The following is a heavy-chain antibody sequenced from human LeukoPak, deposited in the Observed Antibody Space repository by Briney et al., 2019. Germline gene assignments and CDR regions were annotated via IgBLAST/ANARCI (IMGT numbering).Heavy chain of an antibody. Sequence: ASVKVSCKASGYTFTGYYMHWVRQAPGQGLEWMGWIDPNSGGTNYAQKFQGRVTMTRDTSISTAYLELSRLRSDDTAVYYCAREGRVVPKGIYDYWGQGTLVTVSS. J-gene: IGHJ4*02. D-gene: IGHD3-22*01. CDR1: GYTFTGYY. V-gene: IGHV1-2*02. CDR2: IDPNSGGT. CDR3: AREGRVVPKGIYDY.